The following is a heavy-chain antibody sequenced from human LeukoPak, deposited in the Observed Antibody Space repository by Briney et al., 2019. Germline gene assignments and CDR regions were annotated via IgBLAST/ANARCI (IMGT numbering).Heavy chain of an antibody. CDR2: ISGSGGST. J-gene: IGHJ4*02. Sequence: GGSLRLSCAASGFTFSSYAMSWVRQAPGKGLEWVSAISGSGGSTYCADSVKGRFTISRDNAKNSLYLQMNSLRAEDTAVYYCARNLGGVATDFDYWGQGTLVTVSS. CDR1: GFTFSSYA. D-gene: IGHD5-12*01. V-gene: IGHV3-23*01. CDR3: ARNLGGVATDFDY.